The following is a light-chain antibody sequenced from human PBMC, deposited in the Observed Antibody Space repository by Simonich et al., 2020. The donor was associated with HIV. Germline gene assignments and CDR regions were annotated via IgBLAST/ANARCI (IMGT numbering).Light chain of an antibody. J-gene: IGKJ4*01. CDR1: ESVTTNY. V-gene: IGKV3D-20*01. CDR2: DAY. Sequence: EIVLTQSPGTLSLSPGERATLSCRASESVTTNYLAWYQQHPGLAPRLVIYDAYIRATGIPDRFSGSGSGTDFTLTISRLEPEDFAVYYCQQYGSSPRTFGGGTKVEIK. CDR3: QQYGSSPRT.